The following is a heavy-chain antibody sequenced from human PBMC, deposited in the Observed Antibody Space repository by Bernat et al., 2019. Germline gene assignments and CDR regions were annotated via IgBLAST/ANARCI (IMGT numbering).Heavy chain of an antibody. CDR3: ARHPLPCSGGSCYPITDY. Sequence: QVQLQESGPGLLKPSQTLSLTCTVSGGSISSSSYYWGWIRQPPGKGLEWIGSIYYSGSTYYNPSLKSRVTISVDTSKNQFSLKLSSVTAADTAVYYCARHPLPCSGGSCYPITDYWGQGTLVTVSS. D-gene: IGHD2-15*01. CDR1: GGSISSSSYY. V-gene: IGHV4-39*01. CDR2: IYYSGST. J-gene: IGHJ4*02.